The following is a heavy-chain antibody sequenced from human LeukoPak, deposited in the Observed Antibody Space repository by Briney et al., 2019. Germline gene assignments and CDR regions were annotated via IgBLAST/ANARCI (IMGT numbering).Heavy chain of an antibody. D-gene: IGHD2-21*02. Sequence: GGSLRLSCAASGFTFSSSWMSWVRQAPGKGLEWLANIKTDRSEKFYVDSVKGRFTISRDNAKNSLYLQMNSLRAEDTALYYCATASRGGDSIYWGQGTLVTVSS. CDR1: GFTFSSSW. V-gene: IGHV3-7*05. CDR2: IKTDRSEK. J-gene: IGHJ4*01. CDR3: ATASRGGDSIY.